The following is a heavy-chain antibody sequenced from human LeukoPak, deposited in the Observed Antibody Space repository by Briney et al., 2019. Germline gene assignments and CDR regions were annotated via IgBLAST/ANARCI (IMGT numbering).Heavy chain of an antibody. V-gene: IGHV4-39*01. J-gene: IGHJ4*02. Sequence: SETLSLTCTVSGGSISSSSYYRGWIRQPPGKGLEWIGSIYYSGSTYYNPSLKSRVTISVDTSKNQFSLKLSSVTAADTAVYYCARHSPGRLIAAAGTALDYWGQGTLVTVSS. CDR2: IYYSGST. CDR3: ARHSPGRLIAAAGTALDY. D-gene: IGHD6-13*01. CDR1: GGSISSSSYY.